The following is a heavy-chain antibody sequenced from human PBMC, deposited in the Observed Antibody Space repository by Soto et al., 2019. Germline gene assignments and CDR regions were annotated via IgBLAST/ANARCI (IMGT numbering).Heavy chain of an antibody. CDR2: FDPEAGEK. CDR3: ATLHGSSCFHSGYDFDT. CDR1: GYTVSELS. D-gene: IGHD6-25*01. Sequence: ASVHVSCNVCGYTVSELSMNWLRQGPGKALEWIGGFDPEAGEKIFSQKFQGRVITTEDTSTDVAYMELTSLTSDDKAVYYCATLHGSSCFHSGYDFDTWSQGDPVHAAS. V-gene: IGHV1-24*01. J-gene: IGHJ5*02.